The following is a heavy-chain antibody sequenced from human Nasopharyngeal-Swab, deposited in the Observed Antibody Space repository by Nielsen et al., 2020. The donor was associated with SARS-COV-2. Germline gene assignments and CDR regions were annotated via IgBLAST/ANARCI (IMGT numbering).Heavy chain of an antibody. CDR2: INHSGST. V-gene: IGHV4-34*01. CDR1: GGSFSGYY. J-gene: IGHJ4*02. Sequence: SETLSLTFAVYGGSFSGYYWSWIRQPPGKGLEWIGEINHSGSTNYNPSLKSRVTISVDTSKNQFSLKLSSVTAADTAVYYCARGVKSKGGSSGRDYWGQGTLVTVSS. CDR3: ARGVKSKGGSSGRDY. D-gene: IGHD6-19*01.